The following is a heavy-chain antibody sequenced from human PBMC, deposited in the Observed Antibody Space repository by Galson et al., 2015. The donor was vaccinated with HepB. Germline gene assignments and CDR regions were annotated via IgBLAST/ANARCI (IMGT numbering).Heavy chain of an antibody. CDR1: GFIFSSFG. V-gene: IGHV3-30*19. CDR2: ISYDGTNK. Sequence: SLRLSCAASGFIFSSFGMHWVRQAPGKGLEWVAYISYDGTNKHYADSVKGRFTISRDKSKNTLYLHMNSQREEDTAVYYCAREGEYFFDYWSQGTLVTVSS. J-gene: IGHJ4*02. CDR3: AREGEYFFDY.